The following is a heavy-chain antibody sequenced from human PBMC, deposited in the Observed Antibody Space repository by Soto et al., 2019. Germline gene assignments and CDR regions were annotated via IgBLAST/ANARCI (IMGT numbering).Heavy chain of an antibody. CDR3: AREGSPFLDTIAVAGTGTSNWFDP. V-gene: IGHV1-69*13. CDR2: IIPIFGTA. D-gene: IGHD6-19*01. J-gene: IGHJ5*02. Sequence: SVKISCKASGGTFSNYAISWVRQAPGQGLEWMGGIIPIFGTANYAQKFQGRVTITADESTSTAYMELSSLRSEDTAVYYCAREGSPFLDTIAVAGTGTSNWFDPWGQGTLVTVSS. CDR1: GGTFSNYA.